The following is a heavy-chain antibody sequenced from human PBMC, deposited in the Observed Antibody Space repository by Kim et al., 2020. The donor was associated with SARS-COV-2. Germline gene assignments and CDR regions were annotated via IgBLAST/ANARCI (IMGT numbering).Heavy chain of an antibody. J-gene: IGHJ3*02. CDR3: ARDYYYGSGSHDAFDI. V-gene: IGHV6-1*01. Sequence: SVKSRITINPDTSKNQFSLQMNSGTPEDTAVYYCARDYYYGSGSHDAFDIWGQGTVVTVSS. D-gene: IGHD3-10*01.